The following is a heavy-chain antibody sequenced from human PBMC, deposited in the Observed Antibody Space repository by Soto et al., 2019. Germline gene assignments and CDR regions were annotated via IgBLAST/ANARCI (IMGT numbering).Heavy chain of an antibody. Sequence: EVQLLESGGGLVQPGGSLRLSCAASGFTFSNYAMTWVRQAPGKGLEWVSVITGSGGGTYFVDSVKGRFTISRDNSKNTVYLQMNILRAEDTAVYDCAKRPLTAAGFDYWGQGTLVTVSS. J-gene: IGHJ4*02. V-gene: IGHV3-23*01. CDR2: ITGSGGGT. CDR1: GFTFSNYA. CDR3: AKRPLTAAGFDY. D-gene: IGHD6-13*01.